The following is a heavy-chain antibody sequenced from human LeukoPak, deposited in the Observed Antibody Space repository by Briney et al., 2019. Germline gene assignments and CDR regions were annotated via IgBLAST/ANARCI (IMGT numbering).Heavy chain of an antibody. J-gene: IGHJ4*01. V-gene: IGHV3-15*01. D-gene: IGHD6-13*01. CDR2: IKSKTDGGTI. CDR1: GFTFTNAW. Sequence: PGGSLRLFCAASGFTFTNAWMSRVRQAPGKGLEWVGRIKSKTDGGTIDYAAPVKGRFTISRDDPKNTLYLQMNSLKTEDTAVYYCQKDVEAAGQGYWGEGSLVAVSS. CDR3: QKDVEAAGQGY.